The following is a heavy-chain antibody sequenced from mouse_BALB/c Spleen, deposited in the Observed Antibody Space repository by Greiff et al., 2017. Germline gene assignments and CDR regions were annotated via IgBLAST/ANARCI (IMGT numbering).Heavy chain of an antibody. CDR3: NANSLLRPVDY. V-gene: IGHV14-4*02. Sequence: EVQLQQSGAELVRSGASVKLSCTASGFNIKDYYMHWVKQRPEQGLEWIGWIDPENGDTEYAPKFQGKATMTADTSSNTAYLQLSSLTSEDTAVYYCNANSLLRPVDYWGQGTTLTVSS. D-gene: IGHD1-2*01. J-gene: IGHJ2*01. CDR2: IDPENGDT. CDR1: GFNIKDYY.